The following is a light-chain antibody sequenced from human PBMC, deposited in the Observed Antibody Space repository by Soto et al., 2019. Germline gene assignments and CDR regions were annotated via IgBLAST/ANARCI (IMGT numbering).Light chain of an antibody. J-gene: IGKJ2*01. Sequence: EIVLTQSPGTLSLSPGERATLSCRAGQSVSSSYLAWYQQKPGQAPRLLIYGASSSASGIPDRFSGSGSGTDFTLTISRLEPEDFAVYYCQHYGSSYTFGQGTQLEIK. CDR3: QHYGSSYT. V-gene: IGKV3-20*01. CDR2: GAS. CDR1: QSVSSSY.